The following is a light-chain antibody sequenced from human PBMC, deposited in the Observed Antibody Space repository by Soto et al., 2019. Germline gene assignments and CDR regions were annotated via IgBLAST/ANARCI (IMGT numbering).Light chain of an antibody. CDR1: SSNIGTNS. CDR3: AAWDASLSAYV. Sequence: QSVLTQPPSASGTPGQGVTISCSGSSSNIGTNSVNWYQCLPGTAPRLLIYSHGQRPSGVPDRFSVSKSGTSASLAISGPQSEDEADYYCAAWDASLSAYVFGTGTKVTVL. J-gene: IGLJ1*01. CDR2: SHG. V-gene: IGLV1-44*01.